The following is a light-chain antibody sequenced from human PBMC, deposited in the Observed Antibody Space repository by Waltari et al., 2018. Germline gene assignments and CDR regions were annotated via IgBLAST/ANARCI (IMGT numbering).Light chain of an antibody. CDR3: QQYNRWPPLT. CDR2: HAS. J-gene: IGKJ4*01. Sequence: EVVMTQSPATLSVSPGETATISCRASQSIATALAWYHHQPGQAPRLLIYHASTRATAIPTRFRGSGSGTDFTLTISGLQSEDSAVYYCQQYNRWPPLTFGGGTKVEI. CDR1: QSIATA. V-gene: IGKV3D-15*01.